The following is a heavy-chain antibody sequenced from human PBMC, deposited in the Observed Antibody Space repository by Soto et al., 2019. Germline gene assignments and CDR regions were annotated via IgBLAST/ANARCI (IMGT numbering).Heavy chain of an antibody. CDR2: ISGSGGST. V-gene: IGHV3-23*01. D-gene: IGHD1-1*01. CDR1: GFTFSSYA. Sequence: GGSLRLSCAASGFTFSSYAMSWVRQAPGKGLEWVSAISGSGGSTYYADSVKGRFTISRDNSKNTLYLQMNSLRAEDTAVYYCAKGGYNWNDWGFFYYYYYMDVWGKGTTVTVSS. CDR3: AKGGYNWNDWGFFYYYYYMDV. J-gene: IGHJ6*03.